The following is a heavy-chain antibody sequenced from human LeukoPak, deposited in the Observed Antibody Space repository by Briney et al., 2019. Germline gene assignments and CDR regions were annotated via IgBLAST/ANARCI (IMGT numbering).Heavy chain of an antibody. CDR3: ARHETGPYFDY. V-gene: IGHV5-51*01. CDR1: GYSFTCYW. D-gene: IGHD1-1*01. CDR2: IYPGDSDT. Sequence: GESLKISCNVSGYSFTCYWIGWVRQMPGKGLECMGIIYPGDSDTRYSPSFQGQVTISADKSISTAYLQWSSLKASDTAMYYCARHETGPYFDYWGQGTLVTVSS. J-gene: IGHJ4*02.